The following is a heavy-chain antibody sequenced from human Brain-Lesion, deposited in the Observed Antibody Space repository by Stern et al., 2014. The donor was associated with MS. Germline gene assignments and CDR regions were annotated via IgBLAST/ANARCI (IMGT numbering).Heavy chain of an antibody. D-gene: IGHD2-15*01. CDR1: GGSVSSTSYA. V-gene: IGHV4-39*01. Sequence: QLQLQESGPGLVKPSETLSLTCTVAGGSVSSTSYAWAWIRQPPGKGLEWIGTIYYSGNTHYSPSPKSRLTISLDTSKNQLFLQRRLWTAADTAVYYCAGEEDIRYCSGGSCTGNWFDPWGQGTLVTVSS. J-gene: IGHJ5*02. CDR2: IYYSGNT. CDR3: AGEEDIRYCSGGSCTGNWFDP.